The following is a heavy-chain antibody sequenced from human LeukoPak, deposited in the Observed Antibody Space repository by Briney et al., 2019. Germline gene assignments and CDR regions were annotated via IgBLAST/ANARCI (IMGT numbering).Heavy chain of an antibody. CDR3: AKEYYVLLVYALGGSFDY. D-gene: IGHD2-8*02. Sequence: QPGGSLRLSCAASGFTFSSYAMSWVRQAPGKGLEWVSTISGNGRSTYYGDSVKGRFTISRDNSKNTLSLQMSSLRAEDTAVYYCAKEYYVLLVYALGGSFDYWGRGTLVTVSS. CDR1: GFTFSSYA. CDR2: ISGNGRST. J-gene: IGHJ4*02. V-gene: IGHV3-23*01.